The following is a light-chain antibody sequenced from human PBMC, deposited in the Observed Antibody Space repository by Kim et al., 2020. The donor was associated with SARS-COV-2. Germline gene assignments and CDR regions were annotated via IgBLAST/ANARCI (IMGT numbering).Light chain of an antibody. Sequence: QSVLTQPPSASGTPGQRVTISFSGSSSNIGSNTVNWYQQLPGTAPKLLIYSNNQRPSGVSDRFSGSKSGTSASLAISGLQSEDEADYYCAAWDDSLNGSYVFGTGTKVTVL. CDR3: AAWDDSLNGSYV. CDR2: SNN. J-gene: IGLJ1*01. V-gene: IGLV1-44*01. CDR1: SSNIGSNT.